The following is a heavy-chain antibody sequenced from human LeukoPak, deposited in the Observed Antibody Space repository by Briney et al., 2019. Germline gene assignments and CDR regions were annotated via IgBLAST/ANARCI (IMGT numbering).Heavy chain of an antibody. V-gene: IGHV4-39*01. CDR2: IYYSGST. CDR3: ARTTLTDDY. J-gene: IGHJ4*02. CDR1: GGSISTGTYY. D-gene: IGHD1-1*01. Sequence: PSETLSRTCTVSGGSISTGTYYCGWIRQPPGKGLEWIGSIYYSGSTYYNPSLKSRVTISVDTSKNQFSLKLSSVTAADTAVYYCARTTLTDDYWGQGTLVTVSS.